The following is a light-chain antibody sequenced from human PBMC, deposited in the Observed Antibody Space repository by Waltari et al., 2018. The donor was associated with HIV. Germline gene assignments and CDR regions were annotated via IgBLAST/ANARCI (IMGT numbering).Light chain of an antibody. CDR2: GAS. CDR3: QQSDSFPYT. CDR1: QSITYF. Sequence: DIQLSQSPPPLPASVGHTVVFSCRASQSITYFLNWYQLKPGKAPALLISGASSLQSGVPSRFVGSGSGTDFTLTIKNLQPGDFATYFCQQSDSFPYTFGPGTKLDI. V-gene: IGKV1-39*01. J-gene: IGKJ2*01.